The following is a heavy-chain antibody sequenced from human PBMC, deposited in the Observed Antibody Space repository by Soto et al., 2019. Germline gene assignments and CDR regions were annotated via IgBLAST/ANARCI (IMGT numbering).Heavy chain of an antibody. Sequence: GGSLRLSCTASGFTFGDYAMSWFRQAPGKGLEWVGFIRSKAYGGTTEYAASVKGRFTISRDDSKSIAYLQMNSLKTEDTAVYYCTRGNGITMVRGLIIRLDPWGQGTLVTVSS. CDR2: IRSKAYGGTT. V-gene: IGHV3-49*03. CDR1: GFTFGDYA. CDR3: TRGNGITMVRGLIIRLDP. D-gene: IGHD3-10*01. J-gene: IGHJ5*02.